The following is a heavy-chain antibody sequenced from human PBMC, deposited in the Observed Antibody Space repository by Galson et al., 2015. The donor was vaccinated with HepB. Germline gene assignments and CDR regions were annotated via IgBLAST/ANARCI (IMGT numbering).Heavy chain of an antibody. V-gene: IGHV5-51*03. D-gene: IGHD4-11*01. CDR2: IYPGDSDT. J-gene: IGHJ4*02. Sequence: QSGAEVKKPGESLKISCTGSGYSFTSYWIGWVRQMPGKGLEWMGVIYPGDSDTRYSPSFEGRVTMSADKSVSTAYLQWSSLKASDTAIYYCARRDSQSLTYWGQGTPVTVSS. CDR1: GYSFTSYW. CDR3: ARRDSQSLTY.